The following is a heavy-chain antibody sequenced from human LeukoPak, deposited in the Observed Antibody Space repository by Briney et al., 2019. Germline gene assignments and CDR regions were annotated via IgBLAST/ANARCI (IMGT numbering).Heavy chain of an antibody. D-gene: IGHD3-9*01. CDR2: INPGRGQT. J-gene: IGHJ3*02. CDR3: ARDIDWGSTDAFDI. Sequence: ASVKVSCKASVGPFTTYIITWVRQAPGQGPEWMGIINPGRGQTNYAQKFQGRVTLTTDPSTSTVYMEVRSLRYEDTAVYYCARDIDWGSTDAFDIWGQGTMVTVSS. CDR1: VGPFTTYI. V-gene: IGHV1-46*01.